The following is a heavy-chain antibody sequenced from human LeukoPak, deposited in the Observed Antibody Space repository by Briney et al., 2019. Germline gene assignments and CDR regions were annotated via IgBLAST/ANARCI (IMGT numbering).Heavy chain of an antibody. J-gene: IGHJ5*02. V-gene: IGHV3-30*04. CDR2: ISYDGSNK. CDR3: ARAAYYGSGSYYNVNWFDP. CDR1: GFTFSSYA. Sequence: GGSLRLSCVASGFTFSSYAMHWVRQAPGKGLEGVAVISYDGSNKYYADSVKGRFTISRDNSKNPLYLQMNSLRAEDTAVYYCARAAYYGSGSYYNVNWFDPWGQGTLVTVSS. D-gene: IGHD3-10*01.